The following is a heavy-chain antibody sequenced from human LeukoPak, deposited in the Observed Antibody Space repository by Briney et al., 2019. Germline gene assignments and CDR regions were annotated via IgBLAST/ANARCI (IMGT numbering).Heavy chain of an antibody. CDR1: GGSISNYF. CDR3: ARPSRSISTAGAFDI. CDR2: IYYTGST. V-gene: IGHV4-59*01. J-gene: IGHJ3*02. Sequence: PSETLSLTCTVSGGSISNYFWSWIRQPPGKGLEWIGYIYYTGSTNYNPSLKSRVTISVGTSKNQFSLKLSSVTAADTAVYYCARPSRSISTAGAFDILGQGTMVTVSS. D-gene: IGHD3-10*01.